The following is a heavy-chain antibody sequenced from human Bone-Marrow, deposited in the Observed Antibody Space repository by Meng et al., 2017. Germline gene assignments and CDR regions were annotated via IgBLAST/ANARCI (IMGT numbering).Heavy chain of an antibody. V-gene: IGHV3-21*04. CDR2: ISSSSSYI. D-gene: IGHD3-10*01. Sequence: GESLKISCAASGFTFSSYSMNWVRQAPGKGLEWVSSISSSSSYIYYADSVKGRFTISRDNAKNSLYLQMNSLRAEDTAVYYCARAGNEVVPAAIGLANVLLWFGEGGHFDYWGQGTLVTVSS. CDR1: GFTFSSYS. CDR3: ARAGNEVVPAAIGLANVLLWFGEGGHFDY. J-gene: IGHJ4*02.